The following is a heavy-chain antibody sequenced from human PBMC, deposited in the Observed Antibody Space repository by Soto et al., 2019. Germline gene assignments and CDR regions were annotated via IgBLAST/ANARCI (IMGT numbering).Heavy chain of an antibody. J-gene: IGHJ4*02. D-gene: IGHD6-13*01. V-gene: IGHV1-2*04. CDR3: ARLYSSSWYTSVVTNYFDY. CDR2: IKPNSGGT. Sequence: QVQLVQSGAEVKKPGASVKVSCKASGYTFTGYYMHWVRQAPGQGLEWMGWIKPNSGGTNYAQKFKGWVTMTRDTSISTAYMELSRLRSDDTAVYYCARLYSSSWYTSVVTNYFDYWGQGTLVTVSS. CDR1: GYTFTGYY.